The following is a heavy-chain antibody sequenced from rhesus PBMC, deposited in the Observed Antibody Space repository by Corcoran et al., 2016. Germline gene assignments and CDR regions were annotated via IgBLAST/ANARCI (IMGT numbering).Heavy chain of an antibody. CDR2: INGNNGST. CDR3: ARDDPYDYGLDS. D-gene: IGHD1-14*01. CDR1: GGSFSSYW. J-gene: IGHJ6*01. Sequence: QVQLRESGPGLVKPSETLSLTCAVSGGSFSSYWWSWIRQPPGKGLEWIGEINGNNGSTNHTPSLKSRVTMSTDTFKNQFSLKLSSVTAADTAVYYCARDDPYDYGLDSWGQGVVVTVSS. V-gene: IGHV4-80*01.